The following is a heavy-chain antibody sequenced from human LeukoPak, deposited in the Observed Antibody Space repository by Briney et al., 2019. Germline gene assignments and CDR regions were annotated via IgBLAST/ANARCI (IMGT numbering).Heavy chain of an antibody. CDR2: IYTSGST. CDR3: ARVGSAWCGGDCYFSANDAFDI. D-gene: IGHD2-21*02. Sequence: PSETLSLTCTVSGGSISSGSYYWSWIRQPAGKGLEWIGRIYTSGSTNYNPSLKSRVTISVDTSKNQFSLKLSSVTAADTAVYYCARVGSAWCGGDCYFSANDAFDIWGQGTMVTVSS. V-gene: IGHV4-61*02. J-gene: IGHJ3*02. CDR1: GGSISSGSYY.